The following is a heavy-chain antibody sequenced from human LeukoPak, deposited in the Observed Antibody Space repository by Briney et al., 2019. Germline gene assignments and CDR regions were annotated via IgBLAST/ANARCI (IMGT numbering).Heavy chain of an antibody. CDR2: INHSGST. D-gene: IGHD3-10*01. Sequence: PSETLSLTCAVYSGSFSGYYWNWIRQPPGKGLEWIGEINHSGSTNYNSSLKSRVTISVDTSKNQFSLKLSYVTAADTAVYYCARGRITMVRGAPLWFDPWGQGTLVTVSS. J-gene: IGHJ5*02. V-gene: IGHV4-34*01. CDR3: ARGRITMVRGAPLWFDP. CDR1: SGSFSGYY.